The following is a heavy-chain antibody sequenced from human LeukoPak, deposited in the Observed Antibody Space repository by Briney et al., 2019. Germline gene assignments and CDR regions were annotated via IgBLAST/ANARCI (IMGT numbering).Heavy chain of an antibody. D-gene: IGHD2-15*01. CDR1: GYTFTRNA. J-gene: IGHJ4*02. CDR2: IYTHNGDT. V-gene: IGHV1-3*04. CDR3: GRGGSSGVDY. Sequence: ASVKVSCKTSGYTFTRNAVHWVRQAPGQRLEWMGYIYTHNGDTKYSQKFQGRVTLTRDTSASTVHVELSSLTSEDTAVYYCGRGGSSGVDYWGQGTLVTVSS.